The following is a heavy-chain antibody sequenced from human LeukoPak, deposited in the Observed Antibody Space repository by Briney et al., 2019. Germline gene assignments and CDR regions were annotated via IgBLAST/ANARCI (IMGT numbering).Heavy chain of an antibody. CDR2: ISSSSSTI. Sequence: PGGSLRLSCAASGFTFSSYSMNWVRQAPGKGLEWVSYISSSSSTIYYADSVKGRFTISRDNAKNSLYLQMNSLRAEDTAVYYCARGGVVPAAKVLQHWGQGTLVTVSS. CDR1: GFTFSSYS. V-gene: IGHV3-48*04. D-gene: IGHD2-2*01. CDR3: ARGGVVPAAKVLQH. J-gene: IGHJ1*01.